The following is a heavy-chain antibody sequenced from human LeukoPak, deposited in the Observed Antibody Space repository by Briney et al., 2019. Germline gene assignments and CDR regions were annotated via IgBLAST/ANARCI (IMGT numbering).Heavy chain of an antibody. Sequence: SETLSLTCTVSGGSISSYYWSWIRQPPGKGLEWIGSIYHSGSTNYNPSLKSRVTISVDKSKNQFSLKLSSVTAADTAVYYCARVEGLGGRKIDYWGQGTLVTVSS. CDR1: GGSISSYY. V-gene: IGHV4-59*12. CDR3: ARVEGLGGRKIDY. J-gene: IGHJ4*02. D-gene: IGHD1-14*01. CDR2: IYHSGST.